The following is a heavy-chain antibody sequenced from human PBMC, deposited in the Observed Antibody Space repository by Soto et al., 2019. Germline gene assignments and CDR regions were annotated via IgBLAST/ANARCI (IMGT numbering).Heavy chain of an antibody. V-gene: IGHV4-39*07. J-gene: IGHJ4*01. Sequence: LSLTCTVSGGSISSDSYYWGWIRQSPEKGLEWIASISYSGSTYYNPTLKSRLIISVDTSKNQFSLKLSSVTAADTAVYYCARSNGDYGYYWSQGTLVTGSS. CDR3: ARSNGDYGYY. CDR2: ISYSGST. D-gene: IGHD4-17*01. CDR1: GGSISSDSYY.